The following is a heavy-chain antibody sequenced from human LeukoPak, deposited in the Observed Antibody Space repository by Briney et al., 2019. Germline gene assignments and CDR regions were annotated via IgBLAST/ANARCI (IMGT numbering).Heavy chain of an antibody. D-gene: IGHD6-13*01. CDR1: GFTFSSYS. J-gene: IGHJ4*02. CDR2: ISSSSSYI. V-gene: IGHV3-21*01. Sequence: GGSLRLSCAASGFTFSSYSMNWDRQAPGKGLEWVSSISSSSSYIYYADSVKGRFTISRDNAKNSLYLQMNSLRAEDTAVYYCASASGIAAAGEEYRGQGTLVTVSS. CDR3: ASASGIAAAGEEY.